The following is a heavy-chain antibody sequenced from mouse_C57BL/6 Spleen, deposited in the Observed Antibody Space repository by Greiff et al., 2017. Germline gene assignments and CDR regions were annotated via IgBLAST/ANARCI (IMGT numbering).Heavy chain of an antibody. Sequence: EVQLQQSGAELVRPGASVKLSCTASGFNIKDDYMHWVKQRPEQGLEWIGWIDPENGDTEYASKFQGKATITADTSSNTAYLQLSSLTSEDTAVYYCTQSYYSNYGGFAYWGQGTLVTVSA. CDR2: IDPENGDT. V-gene: IGHV14-4*01. D-gene: IGHD2-5*01. CDR3: TQSYYSNYGGFAY. J-gene: IGHJ3*01. CDR1: GFNIKDDY.